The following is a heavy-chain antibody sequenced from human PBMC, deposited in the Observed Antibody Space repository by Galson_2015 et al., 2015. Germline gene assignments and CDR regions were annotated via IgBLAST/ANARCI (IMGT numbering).Heavy chain of an antibody. CDR3: ARDASRSWSGFINYGMDV. CDR2: IYYSGST. Sequence: LEWIGYIYYSGSTNYNPSLKSRVTISVDTSKNQFSLKLSSVTAADTAVYYCARDASRSWSGFINYGMDVWGQGTTVTVSS. V-gene: IGHV4-59*01. D-gene: IGHD3-3*01. J-gene: IGHJ6*02.